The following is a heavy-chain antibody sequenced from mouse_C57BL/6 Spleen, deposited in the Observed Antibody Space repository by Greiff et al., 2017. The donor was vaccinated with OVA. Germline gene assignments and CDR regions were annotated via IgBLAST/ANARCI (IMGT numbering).Heavy chain of an antibody. J-gene: IGHJ1*03. Sequence: EVQLQQSGPGLVKPSQSLSLTCSVTGYSITSGYYWNWIRQFPGNKLEWMGYISYDGSNNYNPSLKNRISITRDTSKNQFFLKLNSVTTEDTATYYCAREKDGYYGLYFDVWGTGTTVTVSS. CDR3: AREKDGYYGLYFDV. D-gene: IGHD2-3*01. CDR2: ISYDGSN. CDR1: GYSITSGYY. V-gene: IGHV3-6*01.